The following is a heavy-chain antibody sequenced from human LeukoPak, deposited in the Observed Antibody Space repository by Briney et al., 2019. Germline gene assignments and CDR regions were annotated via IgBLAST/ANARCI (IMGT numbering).Heavy chain of an antibody. J-gene: IGHJ4*02. CDR3: AIGLERRTIDY. V-gene: IGHV3-48*04. CDR1: GFTFSSYS. Sequence: GGSPRLSCAASGFTFSSYSMNWVRQAPGKGLEWVSYISSSSSTIYYADSVKGRFTISRDNAKNSLYLQMNSLRAEDTAVYYCAIGLERRTIDYWGQGTLVTVSS. D-gene: IGHD1-1*01. CDR2: ISSSSSTI.